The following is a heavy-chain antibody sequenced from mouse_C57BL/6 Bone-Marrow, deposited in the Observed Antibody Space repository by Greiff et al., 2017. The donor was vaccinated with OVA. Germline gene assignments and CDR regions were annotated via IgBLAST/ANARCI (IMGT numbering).Heavy chain of an antibody. J-gene: IGHJ2*01. CDR1: GYTFTSYG. V-gene: IGHV1-81*01. CDR2: IYPRSGNT. Sequence: VQLQQSGAELARPGASVKLSCKASGYTFTSYGISWVKQRTGQGLEWIGEIYPRSGNTYYNEKFKGKATLTADKSYSTAYMELRSLTSEDSAVYFCARWGITTVEDYWGQGTTLTVSS. CDR3: ARWGITTVEDY. D-gene: IGHD1-1*01.